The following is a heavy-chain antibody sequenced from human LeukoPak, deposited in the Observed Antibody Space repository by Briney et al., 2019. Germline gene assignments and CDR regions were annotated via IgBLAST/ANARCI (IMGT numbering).Heavy chain of an antibody. D-gene: IGHD2-2*02. CDR3: VRAVPAAILGAFDI. CDR2: ISYDGSNK. CDR1: GFTLSGYW. Sequence: GGSLRLSCSASGFTLSGYWMSWVRQAPGKGLEWVAVISYDGSNKYYADSVKGRFTISRDNAKNSLYLQMNSLRAEDTAIYYCVRAVPAAILGAFDIWGQGTMVTVSS. V-gene: IGHV3-30-3*01. J-gene: IGHJ3*02.